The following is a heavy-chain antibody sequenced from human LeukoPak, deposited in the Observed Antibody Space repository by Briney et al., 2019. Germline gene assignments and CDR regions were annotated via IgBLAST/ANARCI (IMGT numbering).Heavy chain of an antibody. CDR2: INHSGST. J-gene: IGHJ4*02. V-gene: IGHV4-34*01. CDR1: GFTFSRYS. CDR3: ARGSSLRYFDWLLSGFDY. Sequence: GSLRLSCAASGFTFSRYSMNWVRQAPGKGLEWIGEINHSGSTNYNPSLKSRVTISVDTSKNQFSLKLSSVTAADTAVYYCARGSSLRYFDWLLSGFDYWGQGTLVTVSS. D-gene: IGHD3-9*01.